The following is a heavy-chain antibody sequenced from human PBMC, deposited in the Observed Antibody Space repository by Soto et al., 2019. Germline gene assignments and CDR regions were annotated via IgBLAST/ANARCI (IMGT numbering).Heavy chain of an antibody. J-gene: IGHJ3*02. CDR1: GYTFTSYG. CDR2: ISAYNGNT. Sequence: QVQLVQSGAEVKKPGASVKVSCKASGYTFTSYGISWVRQAPGQGLEWMGWISAYNGNTNNAQKHQGRVTMTTDTSTSTAYMELRSLRSDDTAVYYCARSTITIFGVVTPGAFDIWGQGTMVTVSS. V-gene: IGHV1-18*01. CDR3: ARSTITIFGVVTPGAFDI. D-gene: IGHD3-3*01.